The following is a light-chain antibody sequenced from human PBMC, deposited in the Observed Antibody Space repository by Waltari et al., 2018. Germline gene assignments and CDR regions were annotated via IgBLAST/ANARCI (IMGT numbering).Light chain of an antibody. CDR3: QHSDGPSP. Sequence: DIQMTQSPSSLSASVGDGVTITCRASQTISNHLNWYQHKPGQAPRLLIFGVSSLRGGVPSRFRGSGSETDFTLTISGLQPEDLATYYCQHSDGPSPFGQGTKLEIK. CDR2: GVS. V-gene: IGKV1-39*01. CDR1: QTISNH. J-gene: IGKJ2*01.